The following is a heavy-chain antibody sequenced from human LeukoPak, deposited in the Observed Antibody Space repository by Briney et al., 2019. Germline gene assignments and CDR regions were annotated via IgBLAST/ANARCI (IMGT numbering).Heavy chain of an antibody. J-gene: IGHJ4*02. D-gene: IGHD3-16*02. CDR2: IYYSGST. CDR1: GGSISSYY. CDR3: ARAPYDYVWGSYRYTAGYCD. Sequence: NASETLSLTCTVSGGSISSYYWSWIRQPPGKGLEWIGYIYYSGSTNYNPSLKSRVTISVDTSKNQFSLKLSSVTAADTAVYYCARAPYDYVWGSYRYTAGYCDWGQGTLVTVSS. V-gene: IGHV4-59*12.